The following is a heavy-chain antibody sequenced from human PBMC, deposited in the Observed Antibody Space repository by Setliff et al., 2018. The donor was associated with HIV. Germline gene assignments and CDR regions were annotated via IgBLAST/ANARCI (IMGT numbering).Heavy chain of an antibody. D-gene: IGHD2-21*01. V-gene: IGHV4-31*03. J-gene: IGHJ6*03. CDR3: ARYCGGDCYPSAYYMDV. CDR1: GASISSGGYY. Sequence: SETLSLTCTVSGASISSGGYYWNWIRQLPGKGLEWIGYILDSGSTYYNPSLRGRLSMSIDTSANQFSVELTSVTAADTAVYYCARYCGGDCYPSAYYMDVWGKGTTVTVSS. CDR2: ILDSGST.